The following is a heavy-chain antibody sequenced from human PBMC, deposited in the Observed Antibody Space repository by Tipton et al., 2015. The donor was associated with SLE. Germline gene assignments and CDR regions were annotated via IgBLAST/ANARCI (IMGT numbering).Heavy chain of an antibody. CDR1: GGSFSGYY. CDR3: ARGYCGGGSCWGFDY. Sequence: TLSLTCAVYGGSFSGYYWSWIRQPPGKGLEWIGEINHSGSTNYNPSLKSRVTISVDTSKNQFSLKLSSVTAADTAVYHCARGYCGGGSCWGFDYWGQGTLVTVSS. D-gene: IGHD2-15*01. CDR2: INHSGST. V-gene: IGHV4-34*01. J-gene: IGHJ4*02.